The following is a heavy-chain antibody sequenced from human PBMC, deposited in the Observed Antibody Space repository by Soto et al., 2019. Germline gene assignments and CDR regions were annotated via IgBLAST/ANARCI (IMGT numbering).Heavy chain of an antibody. Sequence: QVQLVQSGAEVKKPGASVKVSCKASGYTFTSSGVSWVRQAPGQGLEWMGWISVYSNNTNYAQKLQGRVTITTDTSTGTVYMELRSLRSDDTAVYYCARDGYNYPFDIWGQGTMVTVSS. CDR1: GYTFTSSG. CDR2: ISVYSNNT. D-gene: IGHD5-12*01. J-gene: IGHJ3*02. V-gene: IGHV1-18*01. CDR3: ARDGYNYPFDI.